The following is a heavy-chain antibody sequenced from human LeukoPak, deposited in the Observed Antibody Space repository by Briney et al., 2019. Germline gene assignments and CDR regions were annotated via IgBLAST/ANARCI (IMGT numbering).Heavy chain of an antibody. J-gene: IGHJ4*02. V-gene: IGHV3-74*01. Sequence: GGSLRLSCAASGFTFSSYWMHWVRQAPGKGLVWVSRINSDGSSTSYADSVKGRFTISRDNAKNTLFLQMNTLRAEDTAVYYCAKGGRFGYYFDYWGQGTLVTVSS. D-gene: IGHD3-16*01. CDR2: INSDGSST. CDR3: AKGGRFGYYFDY. CDR1: GFTFSSYW.